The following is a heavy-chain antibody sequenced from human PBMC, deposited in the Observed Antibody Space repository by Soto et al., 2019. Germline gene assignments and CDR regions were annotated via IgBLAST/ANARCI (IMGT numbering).Heavy chain of an antibody. D-gene: IGHD1-26*01. CDR2: IYYSGST. CDR1: GGSISSGGYY. CDR3: ARGTQLLENYY. Sequence: AMSLTWIVSGGSISSGGYYSSWIRQHPGKGLEWIGYIYYSGSTYYNPSLKSRFTISVDTSKNQFSLKLSSVTAADTAVYYCARGTQLLENYYRGQRTLVTTPQ. J-gene: IGHJ4*01. V-gene: IGHV4-31*02.